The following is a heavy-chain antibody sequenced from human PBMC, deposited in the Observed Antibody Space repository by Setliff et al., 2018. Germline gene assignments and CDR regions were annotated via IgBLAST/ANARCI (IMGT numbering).Heavy chain of an antibody. CDR3: AKSAVASTFYYFYYMDV. CDR1: GFTFSSYG. D-gene: IGHD6-19*01. CDR2: IWYDGSNK. V-gene: IGHV3-30*02. Sequence: GGSLRLSCAASGFTFSSYGMHWVRQAPGKGLEWVALIWYDGSNKYYADSVKGRFTISRDTSKNTLYLQMDSLRTEDTAVYYCAKSAVASTFYYFYYMDVWGKGTTVTVSS. J-gene: IGHJ6*03.